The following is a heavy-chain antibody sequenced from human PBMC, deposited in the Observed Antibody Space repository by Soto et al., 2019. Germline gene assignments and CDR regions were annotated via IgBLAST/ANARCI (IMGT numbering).Heavy chain of an antibody. Sequence: GESLKISCKGSGYSFTSYWISWVRQMPGKGLEWMGRIDPSDSYTNYSPSFQGHVTISADKSISTAYLQWSSLKASDTAMYYCARHTYSSSWDYYYGMDVWGQGTTVTVS. V-gene: IGHV5-10-1*01. D-gene: IGHD6-13*01. CDR2: IDPSDSYT. CDR3: ARHTYSSSWDYYYGMDV. CDR1: GYSFTSYW. J-gene: IGHJ6*02.